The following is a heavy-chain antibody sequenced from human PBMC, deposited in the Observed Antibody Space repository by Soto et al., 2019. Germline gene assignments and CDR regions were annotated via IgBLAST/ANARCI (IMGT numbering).Heavy chain of an antibody. J-gene: IGHJ4*02. CDR3: EKVGSDYFDY. Sequence: EVQLVESGGGLVQPGRSLRLSCAASGFTFDDYAMHWVRQAPGKGLEWVSGISWNSGSKGYADSVKGRFTISRDNAKNSLYLQMNSLRAEDTALYYCEKVGSDYFDYWGQGTLVTVSS. CDR2: ISWNSGSK. D-gene: IGHD3-16*01. V-gene: IGHV3-9*01. CDR1: GFTFDDYA.